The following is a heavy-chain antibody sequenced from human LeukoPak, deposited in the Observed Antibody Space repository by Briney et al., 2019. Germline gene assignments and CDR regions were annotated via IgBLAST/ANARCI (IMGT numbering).Heavy chain of an antibody. J-gene: IGHJ5*02. D-gene: IGHD2-15*01. CDR1: GFTFSSYG. Sequence: PGRSLRLSCAASGFTFSSYGMRWVRQAPGKGLEWVAVIWYDGSNKYYADSVKGRFTISRDNSKNTLYLQMNSLRAEDTAVYYCARSYCSGGSCYSENWFDPWGQGTLVTVSS. CDR2: IWYDGSNK. V-gene: IGHV3-33*01. CDR3: ARSYCSGGSCYSENWFDP.